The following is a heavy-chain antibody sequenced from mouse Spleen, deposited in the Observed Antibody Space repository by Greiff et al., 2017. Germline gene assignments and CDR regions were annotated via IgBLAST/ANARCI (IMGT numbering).Heavy chain of an antibody. Sequence: VQLQQPGAELVRPGASVKLSCKASGYTFTSYWINWVKQRPGQGLEWIGNIYPSDSYTNYNQKFKDKATLTVDKSSSTAYMQLSSPTSEDSAVYYCTRRGNFYYAMDYWGQGTSVTVSS. CDR3: TRRGNFYYAMDY. CDR1: GYTFTSYW. CDR2: IYPSDSYT. J-gene: IGHJ4*01. D-gene: IGHD2-1*01. V-gene: IGHV1-69*02.